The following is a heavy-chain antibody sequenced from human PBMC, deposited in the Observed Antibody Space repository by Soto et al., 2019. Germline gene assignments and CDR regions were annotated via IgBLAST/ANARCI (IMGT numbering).Heavy chain of an antibody. D-gene: IGHD3-10*01. J-gene: IGHJ5*02. CDR1: GYTFTNYG. CDR2: INVYNGNT. V-gene: IGHV1-18*01. CDR3: ARGVGSGSYYNQYNWFDP. Sequence: QVQLVQSGGEVKKPGASVKVSCKASGYTFTNYGISWVRQAPGQGLEWLGWINVYNGNTKYAKKVQGRVTMTTDTSTRTAYMALRSRRSDDTAVYYCARGVGSGSYYNQYNWFDPWGQGTLVTVSS.